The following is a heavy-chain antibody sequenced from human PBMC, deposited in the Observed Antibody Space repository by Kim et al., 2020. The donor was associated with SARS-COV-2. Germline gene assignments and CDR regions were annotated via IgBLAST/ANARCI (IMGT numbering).Heavy chain of an antibody. V-gene: IGHV3-23*01. CDR2: ST. CDR3: AKLAIFGVAQ. J-gene: IGHJ4*02. D-gene: IGHD3-3*01. Sequence: STYYADSVKGRFTISRDNSKDTLYLQMNSLRAEDTAVYYCAKLAIFGVAQWGQGTLVTVSS.